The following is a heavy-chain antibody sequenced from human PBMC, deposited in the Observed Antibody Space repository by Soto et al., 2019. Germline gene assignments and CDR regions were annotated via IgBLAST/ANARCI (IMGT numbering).Heavy chain of an antibody. Sequence: QLHLVQSGAVVKKPGASVTVSCSASGYPVTAYYMHWVRQAPGRGLEWMGGINPATGAAKYAQTFQGRVTSTRDTPPSTVFMELSGLTSEDTAVFYFARGGGVGVAGSAAFDMWGQGTLVTVSS. V-gene: IGHV1-2*01. J-gene: IGHJ3*02. CDR2: INPATGAA. CDR1: GYPVTAYY. CDR3: ARGGGVGVAGSAAFDM. D-gene: IGHD3-3*01.